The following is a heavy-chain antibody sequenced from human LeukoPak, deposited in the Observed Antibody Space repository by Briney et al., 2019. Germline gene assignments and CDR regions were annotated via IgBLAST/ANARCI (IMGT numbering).Heavy chain of an antibody. CDR2: INWNGGST. Sequence: GGSLRLSCAASGFTFDDYGMSWVRQAPGKGLEWVSGINWNGGSTGYADSVKGRFTISRDNAKNSLYLQMNSLRAEDTALYYCARGGRNGYCSGGSCYSAWPWDQGTLVTVSS. V-gene: IGHV3-20*04. CDR1: GFTFDDYG. J-gene: IGHJ5*02. D-gene: IGHD2-15*01. CDR3: ARGGRNGYCSGGSCYSAWP.